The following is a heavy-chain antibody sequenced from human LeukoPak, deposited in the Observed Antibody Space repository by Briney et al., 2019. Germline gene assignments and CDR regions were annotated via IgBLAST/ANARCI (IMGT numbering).Heavy chain of an antibody. J-gene: IGHJ6*03. Sequence: PSETLSLTCTVSGGSISSSSYYWGWIRQPPGKGLEWIGSIYYSGSTYYNPPLKSRVTISVDTSKNQFSLKLSSVTAADTAVYYCARGITGTTEPFIYYYYYMDVWGKGTTVTVSS. CDR1: GGSISSSSYY. V-gene: IGHV4-39*01. CDR2: IYYSGST. D-gene: IGHD1-7*01. CDR3: ARGITGTTEPFIYYYYYMDV.